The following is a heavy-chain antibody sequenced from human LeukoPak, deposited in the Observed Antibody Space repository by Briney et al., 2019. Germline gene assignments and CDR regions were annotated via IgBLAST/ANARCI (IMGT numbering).Heavy chain of an antibody. V-gene: IGHV3-11*05. CDR1: GLTFSGDW. CDR2: ITGSSSYT. J-gene: IGHJ5*02. D-gene: IGHD3-10*01. Sequence: GGSLRLSCAASGLTFSGDWMHWVRQAPGKGPEWVSYITGSSSYTNYADSVKGRFTISRDNAKNSVYLQMTSLRSEDTAVYYCARALRDHGSGFNWFDPWGQGTLVTVSS. CDR3: ARALRDHGSGFNWFDP.